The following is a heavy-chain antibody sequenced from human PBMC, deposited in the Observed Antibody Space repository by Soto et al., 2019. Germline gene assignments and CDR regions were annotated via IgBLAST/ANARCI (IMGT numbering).Heavy chain of an antibody. Sequence: SETLSLTCAVSGGSISSGGYSWSWIRQPPGKGLEWIGYIYHSGSTYYNPSLKSRVTISVDRSKNQFSLKLSSVTAADTAVYYCARVRSVDFWSGYPNYFGYWGQGTLVTVSS. CDR1: GGSISSGGYS. CDR3: ARVRSVDFWSGYPNYFGY. CDR2: IYHSGST. V-gene: IGHV4-30-2*01. D-gene: IGHD3-3*01. J-gene: IGHJ4*02.